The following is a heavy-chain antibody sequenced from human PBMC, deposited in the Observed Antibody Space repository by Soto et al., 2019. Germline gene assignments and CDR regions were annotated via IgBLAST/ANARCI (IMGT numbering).Heavy chain of an antibody. J-gene: IGHJ4*02. CDR1: GGTFSSYA. Sequence: QVQLVQSGAEVKKPGSSVKVSCKASGGTFSSYAISWVRQAPGQGLEWMGGIIPIFGTANYAQKFQGRVTITADESTSTAYMELSSLRSEDTAGYSCATRDPAYPQFDYWGQGTLVTVSS. CDR2: IIPIFGTA. CDR3: ATRDPAYPQFDY. D-gene: IGHD3-16*01. V-gene: IGHV1-69*12.